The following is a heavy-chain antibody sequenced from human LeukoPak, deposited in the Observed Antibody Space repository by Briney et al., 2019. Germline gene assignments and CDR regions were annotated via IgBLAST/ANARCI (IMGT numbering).Heavy chain of an antibody. CDR1: GFTFSSDS. Sequence: PGGSLRLSCAASGFTFSSDSMNSVRQAPGKGLEWVSSISSSSSYIYYADSVKGRFTISRDNAKNSLYLQMNSLRAEDTAVYYCARAASRDSNYYMDVWGKGTTVTVSS. CDR2: ISSSSSYI. CDR3: ARAASRDSNYYMDV. V-gene: IGHV3-21*01. J-gene: IGHJ6*03. D-gene: IGHD4-11*01.